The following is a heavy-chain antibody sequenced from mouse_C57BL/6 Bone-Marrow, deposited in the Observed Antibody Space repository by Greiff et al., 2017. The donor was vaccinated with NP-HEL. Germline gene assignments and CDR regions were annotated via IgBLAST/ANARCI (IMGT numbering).Heavy chain of an antibody. J-gene: IGHJ1*03. V-gene: IGHV1-55*01. D-gene: IGHD2-2*01. CDR2: IYPGSGST. CDR3: ARSMVTTDWYFDV. Sequence: QVQLQQPGAELVKPGASVKMSCKASGYTFTSYWITWVKQRPGQGLEWIGDIYPGSGSTNYNEKFRSKDTLTVDTSSSTAYMQLSSLTSEDSAVYYCARSMVTTDWYFDVWGTGTTVTVSS. CDR1: GYTFTSYW.